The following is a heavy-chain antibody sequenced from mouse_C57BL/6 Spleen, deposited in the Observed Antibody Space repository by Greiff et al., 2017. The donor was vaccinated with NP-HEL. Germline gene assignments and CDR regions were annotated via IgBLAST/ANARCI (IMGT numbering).Heavy chain of an antibody. CDR1: GYTFTSYW. CDR2: IDPSDSYT. J-gene: IGHJ2*01. Sequence: VQLQQSGAELVRPGTSVKLSCKASGYTFTSYWMHWVKQRPGQGLEWIGVIDPSDSYTNYNQTFKGKATLTVDTSSSTAYMHLSSLTSVDSAVYYCAITTVVVQFDYWGQGTTLTVSS. V-gene: IGHV1-59*01. CDR3: AITTVVVQFDY. D-gene: IGHD1-1*01.